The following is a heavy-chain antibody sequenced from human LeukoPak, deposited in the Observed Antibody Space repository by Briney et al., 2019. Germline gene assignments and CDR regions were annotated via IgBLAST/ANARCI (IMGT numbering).Heavy chain of an antibody. Sequence: ASVKVSCKASGYTFTGYYMHWVRQAPGQGLEWMGWIHPNSGGTTYAQKFQGRVTITRDTSISTDYMELSRLKSDDTAVYYCARHYYGSGSYYRSGGMDVWGQGTTVTVSS. CDR3: ARHYYGSGSYYRSGGMDV. V-gene: IGHV1-2*02. J-gene: IGHJ6*02. D-gene: IGHD3-10*01. CDR1: GYTFTGYY. CDR2: IHPNSGGT.